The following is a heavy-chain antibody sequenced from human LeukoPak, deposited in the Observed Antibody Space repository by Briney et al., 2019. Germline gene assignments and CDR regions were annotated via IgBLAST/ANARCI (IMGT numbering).Heavy chain of an antibody. CDR3: ARSFYGDYPY. D-gene: IGHD4-17*01. CDR2: IGTTGDT. V-gene: IGHV3-13*01. CDR1: GFTFSTYD. J-gene: IGHJ4*02. Sequence: HAGGSLRLSCAASGFTFSTYDMHWVRQVTGKGLEWVSSIGTTGDTHYAVSVKGRFTISRENAKNSLYLQMSSLSAGHTAVYYCARSFYGDYPYWGQGTLVTVSS.